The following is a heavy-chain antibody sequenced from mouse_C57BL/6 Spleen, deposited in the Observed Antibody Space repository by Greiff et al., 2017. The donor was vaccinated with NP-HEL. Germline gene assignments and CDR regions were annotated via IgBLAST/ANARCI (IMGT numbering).Heavy chain of an antibody. CDR1: GYTFTSYY. CDR2: IYPGNGDT. CDR3: ARSITTVVADYFDY. Sequence: LQESGAELVRPGASVKMSCKASGYTFTSYYMHWVKQTPRQGLEWIGAIYPGNGDTSYNQQFKGKATLTVDKSSSTAYMQLSSLTSEDSAVYFCARSITTVVADYFDYWGQGTTLTVSS. J-gene: IGHJ2*01. V-gene: IGHV1-12*01. D-gene: IGHD1-1*01.